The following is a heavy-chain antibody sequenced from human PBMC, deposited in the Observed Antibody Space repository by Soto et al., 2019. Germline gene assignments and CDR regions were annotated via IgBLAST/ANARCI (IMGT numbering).Heavy chain of an antibody. CDR1: GGSFSGYY. J-gene: IGHJ5*02. V-gene: IGHV4-34*01. CDR2: INHSGSI. D-gene: IGHD2-15*01. CDR3: ARGGIVVVAATRSRFDP. Sequence: QVQLQQWGAGLLKPSETLSLTCAVYGGSFSGYYWSWIRQPPGKGLEWIGEINHSGSINYNPSLKSRVTISVDTSKNQFSLKLSSVTAADTAVYYCARGGIVVVAATRSRFDPWGQGTLVTVSS.